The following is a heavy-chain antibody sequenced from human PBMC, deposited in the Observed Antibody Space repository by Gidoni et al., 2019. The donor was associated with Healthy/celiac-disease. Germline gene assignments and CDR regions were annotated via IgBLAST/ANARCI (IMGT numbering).Heavy chain of an antibody. D-gene: IGHD6-13*01. V-gene: IGHV3-23*01. Sequence: EVQLLESVGGLVKPGGSLRLSCAASAFTFSSYAMSWVRQAPGKGLEWVSAISGSGGSTYYADSVKGRFTISRDNSKNTLYLQMNSLRAEDTAVYYCAKVLRAASVGIAAAGTGAFDIWGQGTMVTVSS. CDR1: AFTFSSYA. CDR3: AKVLRAASVGIAAAGTGAFDI. J-gene: IGHJ3*02. CDR2: ISGSGGST.